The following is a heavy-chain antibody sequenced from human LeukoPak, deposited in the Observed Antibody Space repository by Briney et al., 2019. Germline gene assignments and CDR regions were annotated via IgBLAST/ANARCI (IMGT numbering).Heavy chain of an antibody. V-gene: IGHV1-69*05. CDR1: GGTLSSYA. CDR3: ARVYWDTAMAVTDY. D-gene: IGHD5-18*01. CDR2: IIPIFGTP. Sequence: GASVKVSCKAFGGTLSSYAISWVRQAPGQGLEWMGRIIPIFGTPNYAQKFQGRVTITTDESTSTAYMELSSLRSEDTAVYYCARVYWDTAMAVTDYWGQGTLVTVSS. J-gene: IGHJ4*02.